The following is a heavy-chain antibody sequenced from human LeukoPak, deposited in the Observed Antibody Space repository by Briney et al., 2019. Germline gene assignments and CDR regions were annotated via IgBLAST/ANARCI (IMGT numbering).Heavy chain of an antibody. V-gene: IGHV4-59*01. CDR1: GGSISSYY. CDR3: AGGGEAEYYYDSSGYYDY. CDR2: IYYSGST. Sequence: SETLSLTCTVSGGSISSYYWSWIRQPPGKGLEWIGYIYYSGSTNYNPSLKSRVTISVDTSKNQFSLKLSSVTAADPAVYYWAGGGEAEYYYDSSGYYDYWGQGTLVTVSS. J-gene: IGHJ4*02. D-gene: IGHD3-22*01.